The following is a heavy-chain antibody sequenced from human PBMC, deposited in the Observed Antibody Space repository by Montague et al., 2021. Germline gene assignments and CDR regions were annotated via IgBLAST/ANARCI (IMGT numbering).Heavy chain of an antibody. V-gene: IGHV3-23*01. J-gene: IGHJ4*02. Sequence: SLRLSCAASGFTFSSYAMSWVRQAPGKGLEWVSAISGSGGSTYYADSVKGRFTISRDNSKNTLYLQMNSLRAEDTAVYSCAKEEEYCSGDSCYIDYWGQGTLVIVSS. D-gene: IGHD2-15*01. CDR3: AKEEEYCSGDSCYIDY. CDR1: GFTFSSYA. CDR2: ISGSGGST.